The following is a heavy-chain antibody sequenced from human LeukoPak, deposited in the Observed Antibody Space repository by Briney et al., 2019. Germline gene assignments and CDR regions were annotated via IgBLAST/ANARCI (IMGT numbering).Heavy chain of an antibody. CDR1: GFTVSSNY. V-gene: IGHV3-66*01. J-gene: IGHJ5*02. D-gene: IGHD3-10*01. Sequence: GGSLRLSCAASGFTVSSNYMSWVRQAPGKGLEWVSVIYSGGSTYYADSVKGRFTISRDNSKNTLYLQMNSLRAEDTAVYYCARDHYYGSGSPPTWFGPWGQGTLVTVSS. CDR2: IYSGGST. CDR3: ARDHYYGSGSPPTWFGP.